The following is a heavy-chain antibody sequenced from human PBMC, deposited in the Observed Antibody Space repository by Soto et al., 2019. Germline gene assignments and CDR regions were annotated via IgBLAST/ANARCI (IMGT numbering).Heavy chain of an antibody. J-gene: IGHJ4*02. V-gene: IGHV3-30-3*01. CDR1: GFTFSTYA. D-gene: IGHD3-10*01. Sequence: ESGGGVVQPEMSLRLSCAASGFTFSTYAMNWVRQAPGKGLEWVAIISNDGSNGNYAESVKGRFTISRDNSKNTLYLRMNGLRTEDTAVYYCARDLRAGPSGTYGYYFDYWGQGTLLTVSS. CDR2: ISNDGSNG. CDR3: ARDLRAGPSGTYGYYFDY.